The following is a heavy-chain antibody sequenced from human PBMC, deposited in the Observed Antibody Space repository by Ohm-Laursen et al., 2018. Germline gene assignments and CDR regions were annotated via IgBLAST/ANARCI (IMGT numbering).Heavy chain of an antibody. V-gene: IGHV3-9*01. D-gene: IGHD5-12*01. Sequence: RSLRLSCAASGFTFDDYAMHWVRQAPGKGLEWVSGISWNSGSIGYADSVKGRFTISRDNAKNSLYLQMNSLRAEDTALYYCAKGKWMTSPFDYWGQGTLVTVSS. CDR2: ISWNSGSI. CDR3: AKGKWMTSPFDY. J-gene: IGHJ4*02. CDR1: GFTFDDYA.